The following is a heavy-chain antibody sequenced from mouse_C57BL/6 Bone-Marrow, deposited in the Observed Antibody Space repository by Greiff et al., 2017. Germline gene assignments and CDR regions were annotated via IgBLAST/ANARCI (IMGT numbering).Heavy chain of an antibody. CDR2: IDPENGDT. CDR3: TNYYGSRYYFDY. CDR1: GFNIKDAY. V-gene: IGHV14-4*01. D-gene: IGHD1-1*01. J-gene: IGHJ2*01. Sequence: VQLQQSGAELVRPGASVKLSCTASGFNIKDAYMHWVKQRPEQGLELIGWIDPENGDTEYASKVQGKATITADTSSNTAYLQLSSLTSEDTAVYYCTNYYGSRYYFDYWGQGTTLTVSS.